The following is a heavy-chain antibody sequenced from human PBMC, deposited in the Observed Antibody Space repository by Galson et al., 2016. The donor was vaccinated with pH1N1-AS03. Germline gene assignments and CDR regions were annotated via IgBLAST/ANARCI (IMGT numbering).Heavy chain of an antibody. D-gene: IGHD6-19*01. Sequence: SLRLSCAASGFPFSGYSMNWVRQAPGKGLEWVSFISTSSSSIYYADSVKGRFTMSRDNAQNLLYLQMNSLRDEDTAVYYCARDGPPQGISVAGSFDFWGQGTLVTVSS. CDR2: ISTSSSSI. J-gene: IGHJ4*02. CDR1: GFPFSGYS. V-gene: IGHV3-21*01. CDR3: ARDGPPQGISVAGSFDF.